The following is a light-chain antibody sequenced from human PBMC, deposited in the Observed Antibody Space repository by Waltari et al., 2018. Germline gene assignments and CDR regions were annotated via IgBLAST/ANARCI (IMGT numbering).Light chain of an antibody. CDR2: EGS. CDR3: CAYAGSSTWV. CDR1: SSDVGSYKR. J-gene: IGLJ3*02. V-gene: IGLV2-23*01. Sequence: QPALTQPASAAGSPGQSITISCTAASSDVGSYKRGSRYQQRPGQAPKLMIYEGSKGPSGVSTRLPGSTSRNTASLTLSALQAEDEADYYCCAYAGSSTWVVGGGTKLTVL.